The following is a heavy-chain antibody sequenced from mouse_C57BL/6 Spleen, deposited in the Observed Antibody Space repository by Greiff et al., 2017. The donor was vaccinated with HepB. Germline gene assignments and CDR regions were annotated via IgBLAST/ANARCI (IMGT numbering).Heavy chain of an antibody. CDR3: ARAEDYYAMDY. V-gene: IGHV5-4*03. Sequence: EVKLVESGGGLVKPGGSLKLSCAASGFTFSSYAMSWVRQTPEKRLEWVATISDGGSYTYYPDNVKGRFTISRDNAKNNLYLQMSHLKSEDTAMYYCARAEDYYAMDYWGQGTSVTVSS. CDR1: GFTFSSYA. CDR2: ISDGGSYT. J-gene: IGHJ4*01.